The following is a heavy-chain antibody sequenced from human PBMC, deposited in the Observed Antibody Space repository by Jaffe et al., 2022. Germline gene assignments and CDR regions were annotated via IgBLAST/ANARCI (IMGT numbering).Heavy chain of an antibody. J-gene: IGHJ3*02. CDR2: IYYSGST. Sequence: QLQLQESGPGLVKPSETLSLTCTVSGGSISSSSYYWGWIRQPPGKGLEWIGSIYYSGSTYYNPSLKSRVTISVDTSKNQFSLKLSSVTAADTAVYYCARIRTLSGYVPDAFDIWGQGTMVTVSS. CDR3: ARIRTLSGYVPDAFDI. V-gene: IGHV4-39*01. CDR1: GGSISSSSYY. D-gene: IGHD5-12*01.